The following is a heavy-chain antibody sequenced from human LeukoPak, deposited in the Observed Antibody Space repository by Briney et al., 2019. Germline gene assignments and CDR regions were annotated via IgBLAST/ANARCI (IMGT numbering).Heavy chain of an antibody. CDR1: GFTFSSYA. CDR2: ISGSGGST. V-gene: IGHV3-23*01. D-gene: IGHD4-17*01. J-gene: IGHJ4*02. CDR3: AKESYGDYDADYFDY. Sequence: GGSLRLSCAASGFTFSSYAMSWVRQAPGKGLEWVSAISGSGGSTYYADSVKGRFTISRDNSKNTLYLQINSLRAEDTAVYYCAKESYGDYDADYFDYWGQGTLVTVSS.